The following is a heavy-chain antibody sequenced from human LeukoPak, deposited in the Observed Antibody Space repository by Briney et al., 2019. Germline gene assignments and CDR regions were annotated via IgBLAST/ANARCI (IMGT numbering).Heavy chain of an antibody. Sequence: PSETLSLTCTVSGGSVSSGSYYWCWIRQPPGKGLEWIGYIYYSGSTNYNPSLKSRVTISVDTSKNQFSLKLSSVTAADTAVYYCARGLQYLGMDVGGQGTTVTVSS. CDR2: IYYSGST. CDR3: ARGLQYLGMDV. CDR1: GGSVSSGSYY. V-gene: IGHV4-61*01. D-gene: IGHD2-2*01. J-gene: IGHJ6*02.